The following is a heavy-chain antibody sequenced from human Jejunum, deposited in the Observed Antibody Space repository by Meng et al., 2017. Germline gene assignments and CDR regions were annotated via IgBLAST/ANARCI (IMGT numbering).Heavy chain of an antibody. J-gene: IGHJ4*02. Sequence: GESLKISCAASGFTFSSYEMNWVRQAPGKGLEWISYISSADSTIYYEDSVKGRFTISRDNSMDTLYLQMDSLRADDTAVYYCAKGNYGLGRWYFDRWGQGTLVTVSS. CDR1: GFTFSSYE. V-gene: IGHV3-48*03. D-gene: IGHD3-10*01. CDR3: AKGNYGLGRWYFDR. CDR2: ISSADSTI.